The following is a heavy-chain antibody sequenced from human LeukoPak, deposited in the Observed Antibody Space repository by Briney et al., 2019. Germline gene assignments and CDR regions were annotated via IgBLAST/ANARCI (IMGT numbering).Heavy chain of an antibody. J-gene: IGHJ4*02. V-gene: IGHV1-2*02. CDR1: GYTFTGYY. CDR2: INPNSGGT. D-gene: IGHD3-22*01. CDR3: ARDMDSSGYPHFGY. Sequence: SSVKVSCKASGYTFTGYYMHWVRQAPGQGLEWMGWINPNSGGTNYAQKFQGRVTMTRDTSISTAYMELSRLRSDDTAVYYCARDMDSSGYPHFGYWGQGTLVTVSS.